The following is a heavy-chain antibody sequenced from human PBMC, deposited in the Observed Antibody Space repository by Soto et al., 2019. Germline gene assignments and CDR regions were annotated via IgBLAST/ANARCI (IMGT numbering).Heavy chain of an antibody. Sequence: QAQLVQSGAEVKRPGASVKVSCKASGYTFNRYYVHWVRQAPGPGLEWMGWISPNTGATRYAQKFRGRVIMTRDTSVSTAYMEVSRLGSDDTAVYCCARASQMVINPYYYPMDVWGQGTAVTVS. D-gene: IGHD2-8*01. J-gene: IGHJ6*02. V-gene: IGHV1-2*02. CDR2: ISPNTGAT. CDR3: ARASQMVINPYYYPMDV. CDR1: GYTFNRYY.